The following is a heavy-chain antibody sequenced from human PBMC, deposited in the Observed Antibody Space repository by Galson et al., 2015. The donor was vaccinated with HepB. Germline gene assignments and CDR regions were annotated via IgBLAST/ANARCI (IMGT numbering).Heavy chain of an antibody. Sequence: SVKVSCKASGYTFTSYGISWVRQAPGQGLEWMGWISAYNGNTNYAQKLQGRVTMTTDTSTSTAYMELRSLRSDDTAVYYCARTGGVFGPGGWFDPWGQGTLVTVSS. J-gene: IGHJ5*02. D-gene: IGHD3/OR15-3a*01. CDR1: GYTFTSYG. CDR2: ISAYNGNT. V-gene: IGHV1-18*01. CDR3: ARTGGVFGPGGWFDP.